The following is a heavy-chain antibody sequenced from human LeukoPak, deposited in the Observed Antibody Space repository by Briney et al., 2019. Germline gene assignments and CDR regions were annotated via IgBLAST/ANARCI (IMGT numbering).Heavy chain of an antibody. CDR2: ISGSGGST. CDR3: ARAGIVVVITTNNWFDP. CDR1: GFTFSSYA. D-gene: IGHD3-22*01. V-gene: IGHV3-23*01. Sequence: GGSLRLSCAASGFTFSSYAMSWVRQAPGKGLEWVSAISGSGGSTYYADSVKGRFTISRDNSKNTLYLQMNSLRAEDTAVYYCARAGIVVVITTNNWFDPWGQGTLVTVSS. J-gene: IGHJ5*02.